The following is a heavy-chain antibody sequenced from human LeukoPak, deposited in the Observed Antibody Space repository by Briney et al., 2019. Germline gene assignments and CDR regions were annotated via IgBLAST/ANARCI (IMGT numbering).Heavy chain of an antibody. J-gene: IGHJ4*02. CDR1: GGSISSYY. D-gene: IGHD3-16*01. Sequence: SETLSLTCTVSGGSISSYYWSWIRQPPGKGLEWIGYIYYSGSTNYNPSLKSRVTISVDTSKNQFSLKLSTVTAADTAVYYCARWTWGNFDYWGQGTLVTVSS. CDR2: IYYSGST. V-gene: IGHV4-59*01. CDR3: ARWTWGNFDY.